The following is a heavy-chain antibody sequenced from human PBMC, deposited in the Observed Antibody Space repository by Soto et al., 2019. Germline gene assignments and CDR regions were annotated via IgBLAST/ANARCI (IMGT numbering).Heavy chain of an antibody. J-gene: IGHJ5*02. V-gene: IGHV3-23*01. Sequence: GGSLRLSCAASGFTFSSYAMSWVRQAPGKGLEWVSAISGSGGSTYYADSVKGRFTISRDNSKNTLYLQMNSLRAEDTAVYYCAKALREPVRGVIISYWFDPWGQGTLVTVSS. CDR1: GFTFSSYA. CDR3: AKALREPVRGVIISYWFDP. D-gene: IGHD3-10*02. CDR2: ISGSGGST.